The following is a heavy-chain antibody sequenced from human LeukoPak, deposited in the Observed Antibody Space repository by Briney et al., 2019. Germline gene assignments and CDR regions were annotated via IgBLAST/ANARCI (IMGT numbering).Heavy chain of an antibody. D-gene: IGHD5-12*01. CDR3: ARGVDIAD. CDR2: IKFHGHET. J-gene: IGHJ4*02. CDR1: GFNFNNYD. Sequence: GGSLRLSCVASGFNFNNYDLHWVRQAPGKGLEWVAFIKFHGHETFYADSVGGRFTFSRDNSRNTSYLQMNSLRSEDTAVYYCARGVDIADWGQGTLVTVSS. V-gene: IGHV3-30*02.